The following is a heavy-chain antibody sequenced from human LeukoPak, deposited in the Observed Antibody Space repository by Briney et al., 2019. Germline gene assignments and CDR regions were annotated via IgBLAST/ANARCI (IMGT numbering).Heavy chain of an antibody. V-gene: IGHV5-51*01. CDR2: IYPGDSDT. D-gene: IGHD1-26*01. Sequence: NHGESLKISCKGSGYSFTSYWIGWVRQMPGKGLEWMGIIYPGDSDTRYSPSFQGQVTISADKSISTAYLQWSSLKASDTAMYYCARQENQWEGSPSRAFDIWGQGTMVTVSS. CDR3: ARQENQWEGSPSRAFDI. CDR1: GYSFTSYW. J-gene: IGHJ3*02.